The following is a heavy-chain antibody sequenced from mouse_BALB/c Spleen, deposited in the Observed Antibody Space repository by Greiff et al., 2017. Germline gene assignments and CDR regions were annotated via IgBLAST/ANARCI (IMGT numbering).Heavy chain of an antibody. CDR2: INSNGGST. D-gene: IGHD2-14*01. Sequence: EVKLVESGGGLVKLGGSLKLSCAASGFTFSSYYMSWVRQTPEKRLELVAAINSNGGSTYYPDTVKGRFTISRDNAKNTLYLQMSSLKSEDTALYYCAREAYYRYDDAMDYWGQGTSVTVSS. J-gene: IGHJ4*01. V-gene: IGHV5-6-2*01. CDR3: AREAYYRYDDAMDY. CDR1: GFTFSSYY.